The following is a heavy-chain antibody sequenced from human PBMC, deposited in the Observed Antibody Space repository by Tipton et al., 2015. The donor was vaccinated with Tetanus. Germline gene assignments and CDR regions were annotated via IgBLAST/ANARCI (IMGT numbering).Heavy chain of an antibody. V-gene: IGHV3-7*01. CDR3: ARDRGEDWTNFYYMDV. D-gene: IGHD3/OR15-3a*01. CDR1: GFIFSNYW. Sequence: GSLRLSCSASGFIFSNYWMSWVRQAPGKGLEWVVNINRDGSDKYYVDSVKGRFTISRDEAKNSLYLQMNSLRVGDTAVYYCARDRGEDWTNFYYMDVWGKGATVTVSS. CDR2: INRDGSDK. J-gene: IGHJ6*03.